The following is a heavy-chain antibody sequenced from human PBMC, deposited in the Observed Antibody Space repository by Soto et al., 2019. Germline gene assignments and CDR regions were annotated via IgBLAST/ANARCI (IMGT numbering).Heavy chain of an antibody. CDR1: GYSFSDYG. Sequence: QVQLVQSGAEVKKPGASLKVSCQASGYSFSDYGIAWVRQAPGQGLAWVGWISTYNGKTNYAQKFEGRVSMTTGTSATTAYMERRSLICDDTAMYYCARYGYSSGWNRRTGMDVWGQGAPVTVSS. J-gene: IGHJ6*01. CDR3: ARYGYSSGWNRRTGMDV. CDR2: ISTYNGKT. V-gene: IGHV1-18*04. D-gene: IGHD6-19*01.